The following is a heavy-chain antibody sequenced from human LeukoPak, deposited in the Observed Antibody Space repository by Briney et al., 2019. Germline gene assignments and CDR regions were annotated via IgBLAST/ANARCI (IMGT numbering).Heavy chain of an antibody. J-gene: IGHJ6*02. V-gene: IGHV1-8*01. CDR2: MNPNSGNT. CDR1: GYTFTSYD. D-gene: IGHD2-2*01. Sequence: ASVKVSCKASGYTFTSYDTNWVRQATGQGLEWMGWMNPNSGNTGYAQKFQGRVTMTRNTSISTAYMELSSLRSEDTAVYYCARAKRLRYCSSTSCPTYYYYGMDVWGQGTTVTVSS. CDR3: ARAKRLRYCSSTSCPTYYYYGMDV.